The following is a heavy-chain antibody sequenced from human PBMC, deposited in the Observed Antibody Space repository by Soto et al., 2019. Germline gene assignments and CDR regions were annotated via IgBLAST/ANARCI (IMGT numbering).Heavy chain of an antibody. V-gene: IGHV3-23*01. CDR3: TRYGGPTQPHYLDP. D-gene: IGHD1-1*01. CDR1: GFNFDNYR. CDR2: IFETDDDT. J-gene: IGHJ5*02. Sequence: EVQLLESGGGLVQPGGSLRLSCAASGFNFDNYRMGWVRQAPGKGLQWVSSIFETDDDTVYTDSVQGRFFISRDNSKYTLYLQMTNLRVEETAVYHCTRYGGPTQPHYLDPWGQGILVTVSS.